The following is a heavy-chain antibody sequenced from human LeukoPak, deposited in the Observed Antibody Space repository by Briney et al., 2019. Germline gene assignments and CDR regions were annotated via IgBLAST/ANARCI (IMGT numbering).Heavy chain of an antibody. V-gene: IGHV1-3*01. D-gene: IGHD2-15*01. Sequence: ASVKVSCKASGYTFTSYAMHWVRQAHGQRLEWMGWINAGNGNTKYSQKFQGRVTITRDTSASTAYMEMSSLRSEDTAAYYCARESSTGDYCSGGSCYSGFEYFQHWGQGTLVTVSS. CDR3: ARESSTGDYCSGGSCYSGFEYFQH. J-gene: IGHJ1*01. CDR1: GYTFTSYA. CDR2: INAGNGNT.